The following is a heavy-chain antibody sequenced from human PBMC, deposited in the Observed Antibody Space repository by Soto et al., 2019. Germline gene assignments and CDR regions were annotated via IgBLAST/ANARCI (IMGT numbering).Heavy chain of an antibody. J-gene: IGHJ3*02. V-gene: IGHV5-51*01. CDR1: GYTFTSHC. CDR3: ARPPGLGDAFDI. D-gene: IGHD3-10*01. Sequence: EVQLVQSGAEVKKPGEYLKISCKGSGYTFTSHCIGWVRQMPGKGLEWMGIIYPGDSDTRYSPSFQGQVTISADKSIGTDYFQWSSLQVSDNAMYDGARPPGLGDAFDIWGRGTMVIVSS. CDR2: IYPGDSDT.